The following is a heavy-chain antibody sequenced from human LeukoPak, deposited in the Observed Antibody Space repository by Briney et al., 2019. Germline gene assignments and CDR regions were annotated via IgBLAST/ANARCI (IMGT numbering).Heavy chain of an antibody. D-gene: IGHD3-3*01. Sequence: SETLSLTCTVSGGSISSYYWSWIRQPAGKGLEWIGEINHSGSTNYNPSLKSRVTISVDTSKNQFSLKLSSVTAADTAVYYCARGVAYYDFWSGYYYWFDPWGQGTLVTVSS. CDR3: ARGVAYYDFWSGYYYWFDP. CDR1: GGSISSYY. CDR2: INHSGST. V-gene: IGHV4-34*01. J-gene: IGHJ5*02.